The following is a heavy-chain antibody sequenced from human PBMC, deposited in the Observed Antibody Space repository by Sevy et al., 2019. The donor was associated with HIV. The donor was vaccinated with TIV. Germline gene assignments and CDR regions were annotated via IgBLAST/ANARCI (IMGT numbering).Heavy chain of an antibody. V-gene: IGHV3-21*01. CDR3: AREEGVLRYFD. Sequence: GGSLRLSCAASGFTFTTYTMNWVRQAPGKGLEWVSSISSSSSYIYYADSVKGRFTISRGNAKNSLYLQINSLRAEDTAVYYCAREEGVLRYFDWGQGTLVTVSS. D-gene: IGHD3-9*01. CDR2: ISSSSSYI. J-gene: IGHJ4*02. CDR1: GFTFTTYT.